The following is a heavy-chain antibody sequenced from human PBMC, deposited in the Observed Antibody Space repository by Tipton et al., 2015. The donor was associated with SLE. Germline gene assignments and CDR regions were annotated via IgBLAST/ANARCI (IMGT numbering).Heavy chain of an antibody. J-gene: IGHJ4*02. D-gene: IGHD6-19*01. CDR3: ARVQYSSGSYFFDY. CDR1: GFTFNDQR. Sequence: PLRLSCAASGFTFNDQRMTWVRQAPGKGLEWVSSISSGSLSMYYGDSVKGRFTISRDNAKNSLYLQMNSLREDDTAVYYCARVQYSSGSYFFDYWGQGTLVTVSS. CDR2: ISSGSLSM. V-gene: IGHV3-21*03.